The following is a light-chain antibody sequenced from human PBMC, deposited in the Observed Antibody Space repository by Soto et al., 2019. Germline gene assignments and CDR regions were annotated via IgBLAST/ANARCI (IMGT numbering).Light chain of an antibody. V-gene: IGKV3-15*01. Sequence: EIVLTQSPGTLSLSPGERATLSCRASQSVSSSYLAWYQQKPGQAPRLLIFGASIRDTGIPARFSGSGSGTEFTLTISSLQSEDFAVYYCQQYNNWPPALTFGGGTKVDIK. CDR3: QQYNNWPPALT. J-gene: IGKJ4*01. CDR1: QSVSSSY. CDR2: GAS.